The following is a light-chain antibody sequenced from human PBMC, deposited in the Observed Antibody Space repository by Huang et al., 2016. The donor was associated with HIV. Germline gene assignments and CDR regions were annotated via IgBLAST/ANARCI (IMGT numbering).Light chain of an antibody. V-gene: IGKV3-20*01. J-gene: IGKJ4*01. Sequence: EIVLTQSPGTLSLSPGERATLSCRASQTITSSYLAWYQMTPGQAPRLLIYGASSRATGIPDRFSGSGFGTDFTLTITRVEPEDFAVYYCQQYGESSPVTFGGGTKVEIK. CDR1: QTITSSY. CDR3: QQYGESSPVT. CDR2: GAS.